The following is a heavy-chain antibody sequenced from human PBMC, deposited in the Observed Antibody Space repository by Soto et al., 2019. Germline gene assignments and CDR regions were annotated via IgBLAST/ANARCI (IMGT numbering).Heavy chain of an antibody. CDR2: ISAYNGNT. V-gene: IGHV1-18*01. J-gene: IGHJ6*02. CDR3: ATHRAPYYYDSSCYYYYYYGMDG. CDR1: GYTFTSYG. D-gene: IGHD3-22*01. Sequence: QVQLVQSGAEVKKPGASVKVSCKASGYTFTSYGISWVRQAPGQGLEWMGWISAYNGNTNYAQKLQGRVTMTTDTSTSTAYMALRSLRSDDTAVYYCATHRAPYYYDSSCYYYYYYGMDGWGQGTTVTVSS.